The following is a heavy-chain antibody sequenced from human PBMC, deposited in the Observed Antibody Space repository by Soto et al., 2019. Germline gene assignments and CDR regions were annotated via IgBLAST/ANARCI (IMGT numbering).Heavy chain of an antibody. D-gene: IGHD1-26*01. Sequence: SETLSLTCTVSGGSISSSSYYWGWIRQPPGKGLEWIGSIYYSGSTYYNPSLKSRVTISVDTSKNQFSLKLSSVTAADTAVYYCASILAPFSGSYYYYYGMDVWGQGTTVTVSS. CDR2: IYYSGST. CDR1: GGSISSSSYY. J-gene: IGHJ6*02. CDR3: ASILAPFSGSYYYYYGMDV. V-gene: IGHV4-39*01.